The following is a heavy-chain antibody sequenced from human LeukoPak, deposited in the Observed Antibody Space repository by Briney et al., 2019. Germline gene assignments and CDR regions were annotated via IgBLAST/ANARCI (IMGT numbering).Heavy chain of an antibody. CDR1: GFTFDDYA. Sequence: PGGSLRLSCAASGFTFDDYAMHWVRQAPGKGLEWVSGISWHSGSIGYADSVKGRFTISRDNAKNSLYLQMNSLRAEDMALYYCAKASGSHCSSTSCPFDYWGQGTLVTVSS. D-gene: IGHD2-2*01. CDR2: ISWHSGSI. V-gene: IGHV3-9*03. CDR3: AKASGSHCSSTSCPFDY. J-gene: IGHJ4*02.